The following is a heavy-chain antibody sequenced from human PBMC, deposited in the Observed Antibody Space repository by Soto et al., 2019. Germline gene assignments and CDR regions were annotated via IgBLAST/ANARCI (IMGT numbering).Heavy chain of an antibody. Sequence: GGSLRLSCAASGFTFSAYALSWVRQAPGKGLEWVSAISGSGRDTYNADSVKGRFTISRDNSKNTVYLQMNSLRAEDTAVYYCATRLLRPDFLHRDYWGQGSLVTVSS. CDR3: ATRLLRPDFLHRDY. CDR1: GFTFSAYA. V-gene: IGHV3-23*01. D-gene: IGHD4-4*01. J-gene: IGHJ4*02. CDR2: ISGSGRDT.